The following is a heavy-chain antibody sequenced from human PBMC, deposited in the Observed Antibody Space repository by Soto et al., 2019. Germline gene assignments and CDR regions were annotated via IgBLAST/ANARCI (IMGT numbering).Heavy chain of an antibody. V-gene: IGHV3-9*01. J-gene: IGHJ6*03. CDR1: GFTFDDYA. Sequence: EVQLVESGGGLVQPGRSLRLSCAASGFTFDDYAMHWVRQAPGKGLEWVSGISWNSGSIGYAYYVQGRFTISRDNAKNSLYLQMNSLRAEDTALDYCAKDIGSYYYYMDVWGKGTTVTVSS. CDR2: ISWNSGSI. CDR3: AKDIGSYYYYMDV.